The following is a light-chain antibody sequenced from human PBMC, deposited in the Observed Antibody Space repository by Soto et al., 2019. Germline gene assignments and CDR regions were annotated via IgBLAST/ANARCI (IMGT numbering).Light chain of an antibody. V-gene: IGLV2-14*01. Sequence: QSVRTQPASVSGSPGQSITISCTGTSSDVGTYNYVSWYQQHPGKAPKLMIYDVSNRPSGVSNRFSGSKSGNTASLTISGLQAEDEADYYCSSYTSNSTVVFGGGTKLTVL. J-gene: IGLJ2*01. CDR3: SSYTSNSTVV. CDR1: SSDVGTYNY. CDR2: DVS.